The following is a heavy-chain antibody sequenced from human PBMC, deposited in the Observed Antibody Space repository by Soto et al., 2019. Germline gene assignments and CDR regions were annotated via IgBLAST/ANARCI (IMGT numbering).Heavy chain of an antibody. D-gene: IGHD1-1*01. CDR1: GGSISSYY. CDR2: VSYTGST. V-gene: IGHV4-59*13. CDR3: ARLSVDLNDYWSLDP. Sequence: QVQLQESGPGLVKPSETLPLTCTVSGGSISSYYWSWIRQPPGKGLEWIGYVSYTGSTYYNPSLQSRVTISRGTSMNRFSLKVASVTAADTAVYYCARLSVDLNDYWSLDPWGQGTLVTVSS. J-gene: IGHJ5*02.